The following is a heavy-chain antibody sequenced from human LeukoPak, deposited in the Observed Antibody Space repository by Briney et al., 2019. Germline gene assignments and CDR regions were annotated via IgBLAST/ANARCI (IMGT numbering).Heavy chain of an antibody. J-gene: IGHJ6*03. CDR3: ARDHTVTTGFVNYYYYYMDV. V-gene: IGHV4-4*07. CDR2: VYSSGST. Sequence: PSETLSLTCTVSGGSISSYYWSWIRQPAGKGLEWIGRVYSSGSTNYNPSLKSRVTMSVDTSKNQFSLTLSSVTAADTAVYYCARDHTVTTGFVNYYYYYMDVWGKGTTVTVSS. D-gene: IGHD4-17*01. CDR1: GGSISSYY.